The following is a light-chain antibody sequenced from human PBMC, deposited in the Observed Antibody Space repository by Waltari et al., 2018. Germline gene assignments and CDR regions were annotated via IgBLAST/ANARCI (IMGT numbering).Light chain of an antibody. J-gene: IGKJ3*01. CDR3: QTYNHAPLT. CDR2: GAS. CDR1: QDIRDF. Sequence: DIQMTQSPSSLSVSFGDRVTITCRASQDIRDFLAWYQQKPGGVPRLLIYGASTLQSGVPSRFSGSGSGTDFTLTIRSLQPDDVATYYCQTYNHAPLTFGPGTKVEVK. V-gene: IGKV1-27*01.